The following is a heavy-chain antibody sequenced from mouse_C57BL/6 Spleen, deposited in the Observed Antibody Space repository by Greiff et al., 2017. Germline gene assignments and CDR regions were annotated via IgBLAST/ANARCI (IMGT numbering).Heavy chain of an antibody. CDR1: GYAFSSSW. V-gene: IGHV1-82*01. J-gene: IGHJ3*01. CDR2: IYPGDGDT. Sequence: QVQLQQSGPELVKPGASVKISCKASGYAFSSSWMNWVKQRPGKGLEWIGRIYPGDGDTNYNGKFKGKATLTADKSSSTAYMQLSSLTSEDSAVYFCARSILYSNPFAYWGQGTLVTVSA. CDR3: ARSILYSNPFAY. D-gene: IGHD2-5*01.